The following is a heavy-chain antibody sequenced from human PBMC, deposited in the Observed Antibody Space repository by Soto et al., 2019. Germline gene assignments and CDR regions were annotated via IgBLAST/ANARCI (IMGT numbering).Heavy chain of an antibody. Sequence: GGSLRLSCTASGFTFSNYAMSWVRQAPGKGLEWVSAIRSSGTGTYYAVSVQGRFTISRDNSKNTLYLQMNSLRADDTAVYYCARVGVVGANKTAFDIWGQGTMVTVSS. J-gene: IGHJ3*02. CDR3: ARVGVVGANKTAFDI. CDR1: GFTFSNYA. V-gene: IGHV3-23*01. D-gene: IGHD1-26*01. CDR2: IRSSGTGT.